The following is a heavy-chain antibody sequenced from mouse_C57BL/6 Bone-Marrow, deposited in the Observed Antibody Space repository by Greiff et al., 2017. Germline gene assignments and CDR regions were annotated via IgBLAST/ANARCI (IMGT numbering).Heavy chain of an antibody. D-gene: IGHD1-1*01. J-gene: IGHJ2*01. CDR2: INPGSGGT. CDR1: GYAFTNYL. CDR3: ARDGDYGDFDY. V-gene: IGHV1-54*01. Sequence: QVQLKESGAELVRPGTSVKVSCKASGYAFTNYLIEWVKQRPGQGLEWIGVINPGSGGTNYNEKFKGQATLTADKSSSTAYMQLSSLTSEDSAVYFCARDGDYGDFDYWGQGTTLTVSS.